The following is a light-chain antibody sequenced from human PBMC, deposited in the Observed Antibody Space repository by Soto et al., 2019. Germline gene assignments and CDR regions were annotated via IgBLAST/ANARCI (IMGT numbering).Light chain of an antibody. J-gene: IGKJ1*01. V-gene: IGKV3-20*01. CDR1: QSVSSSY. CDR2: GAS. Sequence: TQSPGTLSLSPGERATLSCRASQSVSSSYLAWYQQKPGQAPRLLIYGASSRATGIPDRFSGSGSGTDFTLTISRLEPEDFAVYYCQQYGSSQTFGQGTKVDIK. CDR3: QQYGSSQT.